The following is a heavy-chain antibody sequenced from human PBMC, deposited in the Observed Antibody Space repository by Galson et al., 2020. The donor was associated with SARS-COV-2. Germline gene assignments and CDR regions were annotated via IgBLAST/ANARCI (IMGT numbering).Heavy chain of an antibody. Sequence: ASVKVSCKASGYTFTGHYMHWVRQAPGQGLEWMGRINSNSGGTNYAQKFQGRVTMTSDTSISTAYMELSRLRSDDTAVYYCARSWIEVWTPDFDYWGQGTLVTVSS. D-gene: IGHD5-18*01. CDR1: GYTFTGHY. J-gene: IGHJ4*02. CDR3: ARSWIEVWTPDFDY. V-gene: IGHV1-2*06. CDR2: INSNSGGT.